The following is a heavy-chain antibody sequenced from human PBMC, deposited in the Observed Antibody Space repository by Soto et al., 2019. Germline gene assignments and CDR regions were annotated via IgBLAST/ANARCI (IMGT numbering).Heavy chain of an antibody. CDR1: GYSISSGYY. V-gene: IGHV4-38-2*02. J-gene: IGHJ6*02. Sequence: PSETLSLTCAVSGYSISSGYYWGWIRQPPGKGLEWIGSIYHSGSTYYNPSLKSRVTISVDTSKNQFSLKLSSVTAADTAVYYCARDSGSPGSYYYGSNYYYYGMDVWVQGTTVTVS. CDR3: ARDSGSPGSYYYGSNYYYYGMDV. D-gene: IGHD3-22*01. CDR2: IYHSGST.